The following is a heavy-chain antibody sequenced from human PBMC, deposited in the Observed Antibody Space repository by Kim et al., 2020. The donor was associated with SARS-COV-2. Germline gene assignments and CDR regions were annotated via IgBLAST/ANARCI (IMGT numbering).Heavy chain of an antibody. D-gene: IGHD2-15*01. V-gene: IGHV4-31*03. J-gene: IGHJ4*02. CDR3: ARGGVVRGEEHYFDY. CDR2: IYYSGST. Sequence: SETLSLTCTVSGGSISSGGYYWSWIRQHPGKGLEWIGYIYYSGSTYYNPSLKSRVTISVDTSKNQFSLKLSSVTAADTAVYYCARGGVVRGEEHYFDYWGQGTLVTVSS. CDR1: GGSISSGGYY.